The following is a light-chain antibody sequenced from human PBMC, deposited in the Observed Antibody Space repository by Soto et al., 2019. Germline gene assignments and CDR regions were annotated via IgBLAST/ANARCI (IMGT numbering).Light chain of an antibody. CDR1: QSVTSSY. V-gene: IGKV3-20*01. CDR2: GAS. J-gene: IGKJ4*01. Sequence: EIVLTQSPGTLSLSPGERATLSCRASQSVTSSYLAWYQQKPGQAPRLLIYGASSRATGIPDRFSGSGSGTDSTATISRPEPEGFAVYYCQQYGSSPLTFRGGTKVEIK. CDR3: QQYGSSPLT.